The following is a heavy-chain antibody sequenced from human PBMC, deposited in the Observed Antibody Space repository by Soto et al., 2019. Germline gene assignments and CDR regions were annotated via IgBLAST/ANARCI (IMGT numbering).Heavy chain of an antibody. CDR2: ISSTTNYI. Sequence: GGSLRLSCSASGFTYTRYSMNWVRQAPGKGLEWVSSISSTTNYIYYGDSMKGRFTISRDNAKNSLYLEMNSLRAEDTAVYYCARESEDLTSNFDYWGQGTLVTVSS. CDR3: ARESEDLTSNFDY. V-gene: IGHV3-21*06. CDR1: GFTYTRYS. J-gene: IGHJ4*02.